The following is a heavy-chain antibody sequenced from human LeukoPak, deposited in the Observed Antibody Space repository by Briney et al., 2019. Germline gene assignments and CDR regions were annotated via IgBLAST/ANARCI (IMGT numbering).Heavy chain of an antibody. CDR3: AKGPHYYGSGSYNHYYYGMDV. D-gene: IGHD3-10*01. J-gene: IGHJ6*02. CDR2: ISWNSGSI. CDR1: GFTFDDYA. Sequence: SGRSLRLSCAASGFTFDDYAMRWVRQAPGKGLEWVSGISWNSGSIGYADSVKGRFTISRDNAKNSLYLQMNSLRAEDTALYYCAKGPHYYGSGSYNHYYYGMDVWGQGTTVTVSS. V-gene: IGHV3-9*01.